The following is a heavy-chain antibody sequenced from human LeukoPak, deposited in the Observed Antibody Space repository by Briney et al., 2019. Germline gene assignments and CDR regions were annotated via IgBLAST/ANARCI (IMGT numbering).Heavy chain of an antibody. V-gene: IGHV1-58*02. J-gene: IGHJ6*02. Sequence: SVKVSCKASGFTFTSSAMQWVRQARGQRLEWIGWIVVGSGNTNYAQKFQERVTITRDMSTSTAYMELSSLRSEDTAVYYCAADSVYDFWSGYSPRYGMDVWGQGTRSPSP. D-gene: IGHD3-3*01. CDR2: IVVGSGNT. CDR3: AADSVYDFWSGYSPRYGMDV. CDR1: GFTFTSSA.